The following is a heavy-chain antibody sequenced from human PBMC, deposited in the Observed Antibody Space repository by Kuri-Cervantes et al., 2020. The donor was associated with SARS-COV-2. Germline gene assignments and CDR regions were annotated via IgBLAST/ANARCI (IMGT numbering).Heavy chain of an antibody. CDR1: GGTFSSYA. CDR3: ASRRGFLAYNDAFDI. J-gene: IGHJ3*02. Sequence: SVKVSCKASGGTFSSYAISWVRQAPGQGLEWMGRIIPIFGTANYAQKFQGRVTTTADESTSTAYMELSSLRSEDTAVYYCASRRGFLAYNDAFDIWGQGTMVTVSS. CDR2: IIPIFGTA. D-gene: IGHD3-3*01. V-gene: IGHV1-69*13.